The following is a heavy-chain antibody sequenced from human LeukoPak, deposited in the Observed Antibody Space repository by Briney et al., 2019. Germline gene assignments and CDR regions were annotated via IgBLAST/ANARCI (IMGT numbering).Heavy chain of an antibody. CDR1: GGSFSGYY. V-gene: IGHV4-34*01. CDR3: ARGTLYSSSWYVFYYYYYMDV. J-gene: IGHJ6*03. CDR2: INHSGST. Sequence: PSDTLSLTCAVYGGSFSGYYWSWIRQPPGKGLEWIGEINHSGSTNYNPSLKSRVTISVDTSKNQFSLKLSSVTAADTAVYYCARGTLYSSSWYVFYYYYYMDVWGKGTTVTVSS. D-gene: IGHD6-13*01.